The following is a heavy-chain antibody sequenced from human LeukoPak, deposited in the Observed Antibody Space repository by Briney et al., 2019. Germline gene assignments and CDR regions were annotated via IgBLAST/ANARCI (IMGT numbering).Heavy chain of an antibody. Sequence: GGSLRLSCAASGFTFSSYAMSWVRQAPGKGLEWVSAISGSGGSTYYADSVKGRFTISRDNSKNTLYLQMNSLRAEDTAVYYCAKARTGRFGEKGPAFDIWGQGTMVTVSS. V-gene: IGHV3-23*01. CDR2: ISGSGGST. CDR3: AKARTGRFGEKGPAFDI. D-gene: IGHD3-10*01. J-gene: IGHJ3*02. CDR1: GFTFSSYA.